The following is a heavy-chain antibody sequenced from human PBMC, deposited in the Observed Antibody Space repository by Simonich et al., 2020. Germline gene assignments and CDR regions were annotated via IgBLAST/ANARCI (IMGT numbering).Heavy chain of an antibody. J-gene: IGHJ4*02. D-gene: IGHD6-13*01. CDR2: IYYSGST. CDR3: ATLYSSSWYY. CDR1: GGSISSSSYY. Sequence: QLQLQESGPGLVKPSETLSLTCTVSGGSISSSSYYWGWIRQPPGKGLGWSGSIYYSGSTYYNPSLKSQVTISVDTSKNQFSLKLSSVTAADTAVYYCATLYSSSWYYWGQGTLVTVSS. V-gene: IGHV4-39*01.